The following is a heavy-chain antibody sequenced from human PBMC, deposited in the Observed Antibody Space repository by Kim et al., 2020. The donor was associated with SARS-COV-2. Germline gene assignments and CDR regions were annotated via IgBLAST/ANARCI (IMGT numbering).Heavy chain of an antibody. CDR3: LGGFYFDY. CDR2: GNGNT. D-gene: IGHD3-16*01. Sequence: GNGNTTYSQKFQGLVTFTTDTSASTAYMELSFLRSEDSAVYYCLGGFYFDYWGQGTLVTVSS. V-gene: IGHV1-3*01. J-gene: IGHJ4*02.